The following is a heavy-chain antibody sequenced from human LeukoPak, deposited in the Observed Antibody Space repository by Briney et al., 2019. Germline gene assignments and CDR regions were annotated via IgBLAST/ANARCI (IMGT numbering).Heavy chain of an antibody. V-gene: IGHV3-53*01. CDR1: GFTVSSNY. CDR3: AKEAGQDFGALDAFDV. D-gene: IGHD4-17*01. J-gene: IGHJ3*01. Sequence: PGGSLRLSCAASGFTVSSNYMNWVRQAPGRGLEWVSVIYSGGTIYYADSVKGRFTISRDNARNSLYLQMNSLRAEDTAVYYCAKEAGQDFGALDAFDVWGQGTMVTVSS. CDR2: IYSGGTI.